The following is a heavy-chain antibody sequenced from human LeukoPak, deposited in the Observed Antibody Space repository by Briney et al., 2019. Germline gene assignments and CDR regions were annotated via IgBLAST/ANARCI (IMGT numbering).Heavy chain of an antibody. D-gene: IGHD6-13*01. Sequence: ASVKVSCKASGGTFSSYAISWVRQAPGQGLEWMGWISAYNGNTNYAQKLQGRVTMTTDTSTSTAYMELRSLRSDDTAVYYCARDERGYSSSPRDGYYYYYGMYVWGQGTTVTVSS. V-gene: IGHV1-18*01. CDR3: ARDERGYSSSPRDGYYYYYGMYV. CDR1: GGTFSSYA. CDR2: ISAYNGNT. J-gene: IGHJ6*02.